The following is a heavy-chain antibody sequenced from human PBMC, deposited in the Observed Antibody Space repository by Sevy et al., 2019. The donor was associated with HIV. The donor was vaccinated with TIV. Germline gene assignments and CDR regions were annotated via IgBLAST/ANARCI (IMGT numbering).Heavy chain of an antibody. CDR3: AREIPDYVSGYYSVDAFDI. J-gene: IGHJ3*02. Sequence: ASVKVSCKASGGSFSNFPVSWVRQAPGQGLEGMGMIISKFGTTNYAKKFQGRVTITADKSTTTAYMELTSLRSEDTAVYYCAREIPDYVSGYYSVDAFDIWGQGTKVTVSS. CDR2: IISKFGTT. CDR1: GGSFSNFP. V-gene: IGHV1-69*06. D-gene: IGHD3-22*01.